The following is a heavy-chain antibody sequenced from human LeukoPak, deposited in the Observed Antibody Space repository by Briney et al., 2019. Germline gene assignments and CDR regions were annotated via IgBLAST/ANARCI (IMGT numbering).Heavy chain of an antibody. CDR1: GFTFSSYA. Sequence: QSGGSLRLSCAASGFTFSSYAMHWVRQAPGKGLEWVAVISYDGSNKYYADSVKGRFTISRDNSKNTLYLQMNSLRAEDTAVYYCASRSRVDNWGQGTLVTVSS. V-gene: IGHV3-30-3*01. J-gene: IGHJ4*02. CDR3: ASRSRVDN. CDR2: ISYDGSNK.